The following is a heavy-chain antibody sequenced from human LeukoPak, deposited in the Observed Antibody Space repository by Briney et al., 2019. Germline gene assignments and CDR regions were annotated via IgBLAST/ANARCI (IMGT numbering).Heavy chain of an antibody. CDR3: TRPGIAVAGTVY. V-gene: IGHV3-49*04. Sequence: GGSLRLSCTASDFSVSNNYMSWVRQAPGKGLEWIGFIRSKAYGGTTEYAASVKGRFTISRDDSKSIAYLQMNSLKTEDTAVYYCTRPGIAVAGTVYWGQGTLVTVSS. J-gene: IGHJ4*02. CDR1: DFSVSNNY. D-gene: IGHD6-19*01. CDR2: IRSKAYGGTT.